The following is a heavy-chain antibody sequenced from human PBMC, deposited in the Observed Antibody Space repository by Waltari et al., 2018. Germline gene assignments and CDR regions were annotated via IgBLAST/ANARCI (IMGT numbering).Heavy chain of an antibody. J-gene: IGHJ6*02. CDR1: GYPFTPYA. CDR2: INTHTGNP. CDR3: AKSQNYYYYGMDV. Sequence: QVQLVQSGPELKMPGASVKVSCKASGYPFTPYALNWVRQAPGHGLEWMGWINTHTGNPTYAQGFAGRVVFSLDTSDSTAYLQIISLEAEDSAVYYCAKSQNYYYYGMDVWGQGTAVSVSS. V-gene: IGHV7-4-1*02.